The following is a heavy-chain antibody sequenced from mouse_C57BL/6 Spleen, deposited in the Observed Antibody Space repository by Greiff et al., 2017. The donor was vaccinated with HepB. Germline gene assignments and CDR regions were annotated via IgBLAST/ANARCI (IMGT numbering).Heavy chain of an antibody. CDR2: IYPGDGDT. CDR1: GYAFSSYW. J-gene: IGHJ1*03. V-gene: IGHV1-80*01. CDR3: ARGTYGNYGYFDV. D-gene: IGHD2-1*01. Sequence: QVQLQQSGAELVKPGASVKISCKASGYAFSSYWMNWVKQRPGKGLEWIGQIYPGDGDTNYNGKFKGKATLTADKSSSTAYMQLSSLTSEDSAVYICARGTYGNYGYFDVWGTGTTVTVSS.